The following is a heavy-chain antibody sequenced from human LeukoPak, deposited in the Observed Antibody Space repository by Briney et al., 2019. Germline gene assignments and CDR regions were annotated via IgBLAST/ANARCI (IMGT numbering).Heavy chain of an antibody. CDR2: ILLGDSDT. D-gene: IGHD3-22*01. J-gene: IGHJ3*02. CDR3: ARQGAGASYYDPTGLPRGAFDS. Sequence: GESLKISCRASGYIFTNYWIAWVRWMPGEGLQWMGIILLGDSDTRYSPSFRGQVTISAETSTRTAYLQWTSLRASDSAIYYCARQGAGASYYDPTGLPRGAFDSWGQGTTVTVSS. CDR1: GYIFTNYW. V-gene: IGHV5-51*01.